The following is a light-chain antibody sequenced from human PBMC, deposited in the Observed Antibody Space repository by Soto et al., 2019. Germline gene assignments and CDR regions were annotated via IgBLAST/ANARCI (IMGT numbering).Light chain of an antibody. Sequence: EIVLRQSPGTLSLSPGERATLFCTASQSVSTNIAWHQQKPGQAPRLLIYGASTRATGISPRFSGSGSGTEFTLTISSLQSEDFAVYYCQQYNDWPETFGQGTKVEIK. CDR2: GAS. CDR1: QSVSTN. J-gene: IGKJ1*01. CDR3: QQYNDWPET. V-gene: IGKV3-15*01.